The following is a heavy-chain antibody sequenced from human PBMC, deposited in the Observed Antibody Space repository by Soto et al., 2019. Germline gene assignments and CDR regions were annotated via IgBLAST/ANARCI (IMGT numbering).Heavy chain of an antibody. V-gene: IGHV1-69*02. J-gene: IGHJ4*02. CDR2: IIPILGIA. CDR1: GGTFSSYT. Sequence: QVQLVQSGAEVKKPGSSVKVSCKASGGTFSSYTISWVRQAPGQGLEWMGRIIPILGIANYAQKFQGRVTITADKSTSTAYMELSSLRSEDTAVYYCAYTYCYDSSGYSSQVDYWGQGTLVTVSS. CDR3: AYTYCYDSSGYSSQVDY. D-gene: IGHD3-22*01.